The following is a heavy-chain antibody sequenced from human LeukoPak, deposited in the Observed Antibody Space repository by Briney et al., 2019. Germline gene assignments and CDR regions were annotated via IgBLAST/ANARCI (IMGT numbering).Heavy chain of an antibody. CDR3: ARGNGYSYGRYYFDY. Sequence: GGSLRLSCAASGFTFSSYAMGWVRQAPGKGLEWVSAITASGGNTYYADSVKGRFTISRDNSKNTLYLQVNSLRAEDTAVYYCARGNGYSYGRYYFDYWGQGTLVTVSS. J-gene: IGHJ4*02. CDR1: GFTFSSYA. D-gene: IGHD5-18*01. CDR2: ITASGGNT. V-gene: IGHV3-23*01.